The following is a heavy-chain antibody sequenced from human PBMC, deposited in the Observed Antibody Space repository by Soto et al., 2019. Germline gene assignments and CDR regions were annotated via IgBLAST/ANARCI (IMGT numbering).Heavy chain of an antibody. CDR1: GFSVRSYG. Sequence: PGGSLRLACAASGFSVRSYGVHGVRQAPGKGLEWVAVIWYDGSNKYYADSVKGRFTISRDNSKNTLYLKMNSLRAEDTAVYYCARIGGKARYDFWSGYPMDVWGQGTTVTVSS. V-gene: IGHV3-33*01. CDR2: IWYDGSNK. D-gene: IGHD3-3*01. J-gene: IGHJ6*02. CDR3: ARIGGKARYDFWSGYPMDV.